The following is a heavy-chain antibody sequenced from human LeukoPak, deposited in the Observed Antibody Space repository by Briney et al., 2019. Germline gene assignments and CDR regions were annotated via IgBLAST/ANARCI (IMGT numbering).Heavy chain of an antibody. CDR1: GFTFSSYA. Sequence: PGGSLRLSCSASGFTFSSYAMHWVRQAPGKGPEYVSAINSNGGITFYADSMKGRFTISRDDSKNTLYLQMSSLRAEDTAIYYCVKGVAARLDYWGQGTLVTVSS. CDR2: INSNGGIT. CDR3: VKGVAARLDY. V-gene: IGHV3-64D*09. D-gene: IGHD6-6*01. J-gene: IGHJ4*02.